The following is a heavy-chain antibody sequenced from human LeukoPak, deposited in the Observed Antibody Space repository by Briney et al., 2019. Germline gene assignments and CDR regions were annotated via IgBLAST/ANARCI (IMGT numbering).Heavy chain of an antibody. Sequence: SETLSLTCIVSGGSISGYYWSWIRQPPGKGLEWIGYIYYSGNTNYNPSLKSRVTISVDTSKNQFSLKLSSVTAADTAVYYCARAPNPDFFDDWGQGTLVTVSS. CDR3: ARAPNPDFFDD. V-gene: IGHV4-59*01. CDR2: IYYSGNT. J-gene: IGHJ4*02. CDR1: GGSISGYY. D-gene: IGHD2-8*01.